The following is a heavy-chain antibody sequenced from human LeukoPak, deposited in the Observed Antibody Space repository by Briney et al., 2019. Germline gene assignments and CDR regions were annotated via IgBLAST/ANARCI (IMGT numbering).Heavy chain of an antibody. CDR3: AAIHSSSWYDY. Sequence: SETLSLPCTVSGGSLSSYYWSWIRKPAGKGLEWIGRIYTSGSTNYNPPLKSRVTMSVDTSKNQFSLKLSSVTAADTAVYYCAAIHSSSWYDYWGQGTLVTVSS. V-gene: IGHV4-4*07. CDR1: GGSLSSYY. D-gene: IGHD6-13*01. J-gene: IGHJ4*02. CDR2: IYTSGST.